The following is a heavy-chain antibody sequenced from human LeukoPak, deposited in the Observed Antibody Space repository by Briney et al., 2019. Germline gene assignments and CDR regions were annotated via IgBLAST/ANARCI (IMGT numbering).Heavy chain of an antibody. D-gene: IGHD6-19*01. CDR1: GFTFSNYA. J-gene: IGHJ5*02. CDR3: AKGSGRAVAATGKDHFDP. Sequence: GGSLRLSCRASGFTFSNYAMTWVRQAPGKGLEWVSGISGSGGTTYYADSGRGRFTISRDNSKNTLFLQMNRLGAEDTAVYYCAKGSGRAVAATGKDHFDPWGQGTLVTVSS. V-gene: IGHV3-23*01. CDR2: ISGSGGTT.